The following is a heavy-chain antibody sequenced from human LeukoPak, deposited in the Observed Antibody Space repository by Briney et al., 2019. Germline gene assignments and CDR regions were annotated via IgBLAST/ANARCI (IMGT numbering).Heavy chain of an antibody. D-gene: IGHD5-18*01. Sequence: SETLSLTCTVSGGSISSYYWSWIRQPPGKGLEWIGYIYYSGSNNYNPSLKSRVTISVDTSKNQFSLKLSYVTAADTAVYYCARQYSYGYYFDYWGQGTLVTVSS. CDR2: IYYSGSN. CDR3: ARQYSYGYYFDY. V-gene: IGHV4-59*01. CDR1: GGSISSYY. J-gene: IGHJ4*02.